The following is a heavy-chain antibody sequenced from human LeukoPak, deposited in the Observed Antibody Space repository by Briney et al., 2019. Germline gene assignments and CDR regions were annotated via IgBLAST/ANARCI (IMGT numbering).Heavy chain of an antibody. CDR3: ARFRGMYYDILTGYYPEDYFDY. CDR1: GGSISSGTYY. Sequence: SETLSLTCTVSGGSISSGTYYWSWIRQPAGKGLEWIGRFYTSGSTNYNPSLKSRVTISVDTSKNQFSLKLSSVTAADTAVYYCARFRGMYYDILTGYYPEDYFDYWGQGTLVTVSS. D-gene: IGHD3-9*01. J-gene: IGHJ4*02. V-gene: IGHV4-61*02. CDR2: FYTSGST.